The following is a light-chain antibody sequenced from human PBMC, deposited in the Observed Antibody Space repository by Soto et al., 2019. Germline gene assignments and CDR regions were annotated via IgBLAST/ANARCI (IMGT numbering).Light chain of an antibody. V-gene: IGLV2-14*01. CDR3: RSYTTSSTVV. CDR1: SSDVGGYNF. J-gene: IGLJ2*01. Sequence: QSALTQPASVSGSPGQWITISCTGTSSDVGGYNFVSWYQQHPGKAPKLMIYEVSNRPSGVSNRFSGSKSGNTASLTISGLQAEDEADYYCRSYTTSSTVVFGGGTKVTVL. CDR2: EVS.